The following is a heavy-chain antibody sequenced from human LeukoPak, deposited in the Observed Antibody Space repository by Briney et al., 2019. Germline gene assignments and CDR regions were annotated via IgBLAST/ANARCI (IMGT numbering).Heavy chain of an antibody. D-gene: IGHD3-22*01. J-gene: IGHJ4*02. CDR2: ISPYSGKT. Sequence: ASVTVSCKASGYIFSNFFSSYGITWVRQAPGQGLEWMGWISPYSGKTKFAQKFQGRVTIRADTSTSTGYMELRSLRSDDTAVYYCASGYYSDGNGYSPADYWGQGTLVTVSS. V-gene: IGHV1-18*01. CDR1: GYIFSNFFSSYG. CDR3: ASGYYSDGNGYSPADY.